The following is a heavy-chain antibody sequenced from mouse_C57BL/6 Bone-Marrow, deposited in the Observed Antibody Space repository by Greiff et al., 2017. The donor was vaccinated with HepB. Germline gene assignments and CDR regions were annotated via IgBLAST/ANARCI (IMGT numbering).Heavy chain of an antibody. Sequence: QVQLQQSGAELVRPGASVKLSCKASGYTFTDYYINWVKQRPGQGLEWIARIYPGSGNTYYNEKFKGKATLTAEKSSSTAYMQLSSLTSEDSAVYFCARNRNYPAWFAYWGQGTLVTVSA. V-gene: IGHV1-76*01. J-gene: IGHJ3*01. D-gene: IGHD2-1*01. CDR2: IYPGSGNT. CDR3: ARNRNYPAWFAY. CDR1: GYTFTDYY.